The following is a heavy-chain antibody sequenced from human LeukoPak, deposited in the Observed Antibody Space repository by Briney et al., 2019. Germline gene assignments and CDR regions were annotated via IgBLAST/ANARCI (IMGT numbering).Heavy chain of an antibody. CDR3: ARDQVRHDFWSGYNNLNGMDV. J-gene: IGHJ6*02. CDR2: IIPIFGTA. Sequence: GASVKVSCKASGGTFSSYAISWVRQAPGQGLEWMGGIIPIFGTANYAQKFQGRVTITADESTSTAYMELSSLRSEDTAVYYCARDQVRHDFWSGYNNLNGMDVWGQGTTVTVSS. D-gene: IGHD3-3*01. CDR1: GGTFSSYA. V-gene: IGHV1-69*01.